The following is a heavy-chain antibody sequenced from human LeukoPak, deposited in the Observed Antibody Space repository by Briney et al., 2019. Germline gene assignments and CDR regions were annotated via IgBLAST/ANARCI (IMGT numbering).Heavy chain of an antibody. CDR2: INPNSGGT. J-gene: IGHJ4*02. V-gene: IGHV1-2*02. CDR1: GYTFTGYY. CDR3: RADRYGDYGDYIDY. Sequence: GASVKVSCKASGYTFTGYYMHWVRQAPGQGLEWMGWINPNSGGTNYAQKFQGRVTMTRDTSISTAYMELSRLSSDDTAVYYCRADRYGDYGDYIDYWGQGTLVTVSS. D-gene: IGHD4-17*01.